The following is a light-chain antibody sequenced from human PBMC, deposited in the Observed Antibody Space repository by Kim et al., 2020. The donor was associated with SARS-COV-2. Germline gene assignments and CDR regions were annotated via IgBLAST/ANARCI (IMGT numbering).Light chain of an antibody. CDR2: EAS. CDR1: QSISGL. V-gene: IGKV1-5*03. CDR3: QQYRSYVWT. J-gene: IGKJ1*01. Sequence: ASVGDRVTITCRASQSISGLLAWYQQKPGKAPKLLIDEASTLKTGVRSRFSGSGSGTEFTLTISSLQADDFATYYCQQYRSYVWTFGQGTKVDIK.